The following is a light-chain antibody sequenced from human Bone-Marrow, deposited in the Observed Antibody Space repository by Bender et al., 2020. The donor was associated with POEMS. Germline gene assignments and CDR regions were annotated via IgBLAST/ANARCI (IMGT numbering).Light chain of an antibody. CDR1: IDDVGFYNY. V-gene: IGLV2-8*01. CDR2: DVS. CDR3: ASYAGGNVV. Sequence: QSALAQPPSASGSPGQSVTISCTGTIDDVGFYNYVSWYQQHPGKAPKLIIFDVSNRPSGVPDRFSGSKSGNTASLTVSGLQAEDEATYYCASYAGGNVVFGTGTKVTVL. J-gene: IGLJ1*01.